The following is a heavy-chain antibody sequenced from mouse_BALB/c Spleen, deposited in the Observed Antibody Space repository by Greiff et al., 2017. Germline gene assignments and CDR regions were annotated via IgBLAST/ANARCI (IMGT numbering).Heavy chain of an antibody. CDR1: GYTFTDYN. D-gene: IGHD2-4*01. Sequence: EVQLQQSGPELVKPGASVKISCKASGYTFTDYNMHWVKQSHGKSLEWIGYIYPYNGGTGYNQKFKSKATLTVDNSSSTAYMELRSLTSEDSAVYYCARWITTEAMDYWGQGTSVTVSS. CDR2: IYPYNGGT. CDR3: ARWITTEAMDY. V-gene: IGHV1S29*02. J-gene: IGHJ4*01.